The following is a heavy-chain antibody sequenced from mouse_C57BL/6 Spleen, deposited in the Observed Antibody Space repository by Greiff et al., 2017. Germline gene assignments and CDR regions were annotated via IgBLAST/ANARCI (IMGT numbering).Heavy chain of an antibody. D-gene: IGHD1-1*01. V-gene: IGHV1-55*01. J-gene: IGHJ3*01. CDR2: IYPGSGRT. CDR1: GYTCTSDG. CDR3: ARWTVAAY. Sequence: QVQLQQPGAELVTPGASVKMSCKASGYTCTSDGITWVKQRPGQGLEWIGDIYPGSGRTKYNEKLKSKDTLTVDTSSSTAYMPLSSLTSEDSAFYFCARWTVAAYWGQGTLFTVSA.